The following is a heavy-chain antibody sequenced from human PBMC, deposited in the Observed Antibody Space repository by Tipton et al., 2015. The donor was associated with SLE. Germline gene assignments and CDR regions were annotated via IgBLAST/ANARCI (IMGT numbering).Heavy chain of an antibody. CDR1: GDSFSSGSSS. V-gene: IGHV4-61*02. D-gene: IGHD4-17*01. CDR2: IYNCGIT. CDR3: ATDYNHDNADYN. J-gene: IGHJ4*02. Sequence: TLSLTCTVSGDSFSSGSSSWNWVRQPAGKGLEWIGLIYNCGITNYNPSLQSRVTLSVDMSKNQFSLRLSSVTAADTGVYYCATDYNHDNADYNWGQGTLVIVSS.